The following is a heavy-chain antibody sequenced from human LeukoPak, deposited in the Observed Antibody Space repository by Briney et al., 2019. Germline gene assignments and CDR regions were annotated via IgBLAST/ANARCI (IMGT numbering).Heavy chain of an antibody. J-gene: IGHJ4*02. Sequence: SETLSLTCTVSGGSISSYYWSWIRQPPGKGLEWIGYIYDSGSTNYNPSLKSRVTISVDTSKNQFSLNLSSVTAADTAVYYCARRDTVMTPFDYWGQGTPVTVSS. CDR3: ARRDTVMTPFDY. CDR1: GGSISSYY. V-gene: IGHV4-59*08. CDR2: IYDSGST. D-gene: IGHD5-18*01.